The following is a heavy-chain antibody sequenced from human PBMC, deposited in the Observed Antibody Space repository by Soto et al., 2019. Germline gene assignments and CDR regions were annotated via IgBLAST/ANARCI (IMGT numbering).Heavy chain of an antibody. D-gene: IGHD6-13*01. Sequence: PGGSLRLSCAASGFTFSSYAMSWVRQAPGKGLEWVSAISGSGGSTYYADSVKGRFTISRDNSKNTLYLQMNSLRAEDTAVYYCAKVLEVPPRAAAGTRDYWGQGTLVTVSS. CDR2: ISGSGGST. J-gene: IGHJ4*02. CDR1: GFTFSSYA. V-gene: IGHV3-23*01. CDR3: AKVLEVPPRAAAGTRDY.